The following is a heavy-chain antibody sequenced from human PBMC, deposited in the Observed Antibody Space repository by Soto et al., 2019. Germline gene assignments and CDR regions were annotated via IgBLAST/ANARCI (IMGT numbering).Heavy chain of an antibody. CDR3: AKDRYGDYGGIDY. D-gene: IGHD4-17*01. V-gene: IGHV3-23*01. Sequence: EVQLLESGGGLVQPGGSLRLSCAASGFTFSTYAMIWVRQAPGKGLEWVSVITGSGGSTYYADYEKGRFTISRDTSKNTLFLQMNSLRAEDTAVYYGAKDRYGDYGGIDYWGQGTMVTVSS. CDR1: GFTFSTYA. J-gene: IGHJ4*02. CDR2: ITGSGGST.